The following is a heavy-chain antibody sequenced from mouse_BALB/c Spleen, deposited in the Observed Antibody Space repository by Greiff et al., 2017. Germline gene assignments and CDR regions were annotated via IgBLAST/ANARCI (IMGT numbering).Heavy chain of an antibody. CDR3: ARWEDYYAMDY. V-gene: IGHV5-17*02. J-gene: IGHJ4*01. Sequence: DVKLVESGGGLVQPGGSRKLSCAASGFTFSSFGMHWVRQAPEKGLEWVAYISSGSSTIYYADTVKGRFTISRDNPKNTLFLQMTSLRSEDTAMYYCARWEDYYAMDYWGQGTSVTVSS. D-gene: IGHD4-1*01. CDR1: GFTFSSFG. CDR2: ISSGSSTI.